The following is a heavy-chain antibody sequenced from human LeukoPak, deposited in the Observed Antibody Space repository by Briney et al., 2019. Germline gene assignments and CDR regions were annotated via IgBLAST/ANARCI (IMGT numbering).Heavy chain of an antibody. CDR1: GYTVSNNY. V-gene: IGHV3-53*01. CDR3: ARDPTGDLDD. Sequence: GGSLRLSCAASGYTVSNNYMSWVRQAPGKGLEWVSVIYSGGSTYYADSVKGRFTISRDNSKNTLYLQMNSLRAEDTAVYYCARDPTGDLDDWGQGTLVTVSS. D-gene: IGHD7-27*01. CDR2: IYSGGST. J-gene: IGHJ4*02.